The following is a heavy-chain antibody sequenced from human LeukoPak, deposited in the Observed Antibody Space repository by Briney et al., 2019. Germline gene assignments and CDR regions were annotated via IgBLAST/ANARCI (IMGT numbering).Heavy chain of an antibody. CDR1: GYTFTSYD. Sequence: ASVKVSCKASGYTFTSYDINWVRQATGQGLEWMGWMNPNSGDTGYVRKFQGRVTMTRDTSISTAYMELSSLRSEDTAVYYCARGGFGSGSYSDYWGQGTLVTVSS. J-gene: IGHJ4*02. CDR2: MNPNSGDT. V-gene: IGHV1-8*01. D-gene: IGHD3-10*01. CDR3: ARGGFGSGSYSDY.